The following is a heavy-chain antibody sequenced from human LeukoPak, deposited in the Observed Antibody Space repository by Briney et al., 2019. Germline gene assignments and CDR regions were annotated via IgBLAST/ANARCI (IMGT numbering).Heavy chain of an antibody. V-gene: IGHV3-23*01. J-gene: IGHJ3*02. Sequence: GGSLRLSFAASGFTCSSHAMSWVRQAPGKELEWVSAIRGSGDNTFYADSVKGRFAISRDNSKNTVYLQMNSLRAEDTAVYYGAKSVVWGGYDAFDIWGQGTMVTVSS. CDR2: IRGSGDNT. D-gene: IGHD3-16*01. CDR1: GFTCSSHA. CDR3: AKSVVWGGYDAFDI.